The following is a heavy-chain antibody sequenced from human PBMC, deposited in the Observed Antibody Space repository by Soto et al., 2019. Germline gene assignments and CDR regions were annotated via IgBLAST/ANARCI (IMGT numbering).Heavy chain of an antibody. CDR2: IVVGSGNT. V-gene: IGHV1-58*01. Sequence: SVKVSCKASGFTFTSSAVQGVRQPRGQRRAGIGWIVVGSGNTNYAQKFQERVTITRDMSTSTPYIELSNLRYEGTAGYYFAADTTVALSVVSGMDVWGQGTTVTVSS. CDR3: AADTTVALSVVSGMDV. J-gene: IGHJ6*02. CDR1: GFTFTSSA. D-gene: IGHD4-4*01.